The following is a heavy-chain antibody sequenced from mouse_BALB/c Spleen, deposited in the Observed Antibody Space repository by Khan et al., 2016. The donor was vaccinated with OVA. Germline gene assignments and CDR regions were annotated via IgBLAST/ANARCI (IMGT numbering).Heavy chain of an antibody. CDR3: ARQPGYYEGSAMDY. CDR2: ISSGGSYT. J-gene: IGHJ4*01. CDR1: GFTFSSYG. D-gene: IGHD2-3*01. Sequence: EVELVESGGDLVKPGGSLKLSCAASGFTFSSYGMSWVRQTPDKRLEWVAAISSGGSYTYYPDSLKGRFTISRDNAKNTPYRQMSSLKSEDTSMYYCARQPGYYEGSAMDYWGQGTSVTVSS. V-gene: IGHV5-6*01.